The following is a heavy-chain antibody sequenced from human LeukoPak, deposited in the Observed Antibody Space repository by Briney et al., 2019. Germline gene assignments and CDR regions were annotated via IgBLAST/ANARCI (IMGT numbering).Heavy chain of an antibody. CDR1: GFTFSSYS. Sequence: GGSLRLSCAASGFTFSSYSMNWVRQAPGKGLEWVSSISSSSSYIHYADSVKGRFTISRDNAKNSLYLQMNSLRAEDTAVYYCARIGAGFVYSSSPKIAFDIWGQGTMVTVSS. J-gene: IGHJ3*02. D-gene: IGHD6-6*01. CDR2: ISSSSSYI. V-gene: IGHV3-21*04. CDR3: ARIGAGFVYSSSPKIAFDI.